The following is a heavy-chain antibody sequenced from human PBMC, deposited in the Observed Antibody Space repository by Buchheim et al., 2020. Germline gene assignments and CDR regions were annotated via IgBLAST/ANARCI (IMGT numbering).Heavy chain of an antibody. CDR1: GGSISSGGYY. Sequence: QVQLQESGPGLVKPSQTLSLTCTVSGGSISSGGYYWSWIRQHPGKGLEWIGYIYYSGSTYYNPSLKSRVTISVDTSKNQLSLKLSSVTAADTAVYYCARERSYYDSSGYLLTPRLPDYWGQGTL. CDR3: ARERSYYDSSGYLLTPRLPDY. D-gene: IGHD3-22*01. V-gene: IGHV4-31*03. J-gene: IGHJ4*02. CDR2: IYYSGST.